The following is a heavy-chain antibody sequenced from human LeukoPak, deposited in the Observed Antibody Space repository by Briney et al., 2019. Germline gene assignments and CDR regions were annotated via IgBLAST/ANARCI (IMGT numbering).Heavy chain of an antibody. J-gene: IGHJ3*02. CDR3: AKDRVTDSSGYPDAFDI. CDR1: GFTFDDYA. D-gene: IGHD3-22*01. Sequence: GGSLRLSCAASGFTFDDYAMHWVRQAPGKGLEWVSGISWNSGSIGYADSVKGRFTISRDNAKNSLYLQMNSLRAEDTAVYYCAKDRVTDSSGYPDAFDIWGQGTMVTVSS. CDR2: ISWNSGSI. V-gene: IGHV3-9*01.